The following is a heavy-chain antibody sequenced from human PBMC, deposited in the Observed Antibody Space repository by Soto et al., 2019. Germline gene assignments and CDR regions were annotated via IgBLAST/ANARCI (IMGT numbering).Heavy chain of an antibody. CDR1: GGTFSSYA. J-gene: IGHJ6*02. CDR3: ARDQEQSDSGSYSYYYGMDV. D-gene: IGHD1-26*01. Sequence: QVQLVQSGAEVKKPGSSVKVSCKASGGTFSSYAISWVRQAPGQGLEWMGGIIPIFGTANYAQKFQGRVTITADESTSTAYMDLSSLRSEDTAVYYCARDQEQSDSGSYSYYYGMDVWGQGTTVTVSS. V-gene: IGHV1-69*01. CDR2: IIPIFGTA.